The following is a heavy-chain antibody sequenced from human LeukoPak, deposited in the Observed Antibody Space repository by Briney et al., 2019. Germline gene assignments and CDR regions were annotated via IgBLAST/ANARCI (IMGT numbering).Heavy chain of an antibody. D-gene: IGHD3-3*01. CDR3: TTVLHSITIFGVVYFDY. J-gene: IGHJ4*02. CDR1: GFTFSNAW. Sequence: GGSLRLSCAASGFTFSNAWMSWVRQAPGKGLEWVGRIKSKTDGGTTDYAAPVKGRFTISRDDSKNTLYLQMDSLKTEDTAVYYCTTVLHSITIFGVVYFDYWGQGTLVTVSS. CDR2: IKSKTDGGTT. V-gene: IGHV3-15*01.